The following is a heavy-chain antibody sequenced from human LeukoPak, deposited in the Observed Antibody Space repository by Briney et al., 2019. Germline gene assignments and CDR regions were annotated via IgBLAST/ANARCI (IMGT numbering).Heavy chain of an antibody. Sequence: GGSLRLSCAASGFTFSSSSMSWVRQAPGKGLEWVSALTGSGGSTYYADSVKGRFTISRDNSKNTLYLQMNSLRAEDTALYFCAKLGDSDRYYFDYWGQGTLVTVSS. V-gene: IGHV3-23*01. CDR1: GFTFSSSS. CDR3: AKLGDSDRYYFDY. CDR2: LTGSGGST. J-gene: IGHJ4*02. D-gene: IGHD3-22*01.